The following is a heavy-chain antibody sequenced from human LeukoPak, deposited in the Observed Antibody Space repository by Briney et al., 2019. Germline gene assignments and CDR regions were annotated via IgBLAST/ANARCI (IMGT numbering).Heavy chain of an antibody. D-gene: IGHD3-10*02. CDR1: GFTFSSYG. Sequence: GGSLRLSCAASGFTFSSYGMHWVRQAPGKGLEWVAVISYDGSNKHYADSVKGRFTISRDNSKNTLYLQMNSLRAEDTAVYYCAKDPGRVRGVIYWGQGTLVTVSS. V-gene: IGHV3-30*18. CDR2: ISYDGSNK. CDR3: AKDPGRVRGVIY. J-gene: IGHJ4*02.